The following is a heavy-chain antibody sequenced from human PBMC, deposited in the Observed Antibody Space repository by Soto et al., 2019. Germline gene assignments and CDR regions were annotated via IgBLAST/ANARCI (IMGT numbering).Heavy chain of an antibody. CDR1: GYTFTSYA. CDR3: AGAAHYYDYMDV. Sequence: QVQLVQSGAEVKKPGASVKVSCKASGYTFTSYAMHWVRQAPGQRLEWMGWINAGNGNTKYSQKFQGRVTITRDTSASTAYMELSSLRSEDTAVYYCAGAAHYYDYMDVWGKGTTVTVSS. CDR2: INAGNGNT. J-gene: IGHJ6*03. V-gene: IGHV1-3*01. D-gene: IGHD6-25*01.